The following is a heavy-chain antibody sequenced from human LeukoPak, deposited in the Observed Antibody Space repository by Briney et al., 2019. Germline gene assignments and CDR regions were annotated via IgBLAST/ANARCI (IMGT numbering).Heavy chain of an antibody. Sequence: PGGSVKVSCKASGYTFTGYYMHWVRQAPGQGLEWMGWINPNSGGTNYAQKFQGRVTMTRDTSISTAYMELSRLRSDDTAVYYCARIHGVTTSPFDYWGQGTLVTVSS. D-gene: IGHD4-17*01. CDR2: INPNSGGT. CDR1: GYTFTGYY. J-gene: IGHJ4*02. CDR3: ARIHGVTTSPFDY. V-gene: IGHV1-2*02.